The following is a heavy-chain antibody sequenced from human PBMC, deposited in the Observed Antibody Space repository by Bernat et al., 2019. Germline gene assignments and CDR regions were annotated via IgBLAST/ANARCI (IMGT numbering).Heavy chain of an antibody. Sequence: QVQLVQSGAEVKKPGASVKVSCKVSGYILTELSMHWVRQAPGKGLEWMGGFDPEDGETIYAQKFQGRVTMTEDTSTDTAYMELSSLRSEDTAVYYCATDSMYCSGGSCYPYYFDYWGQGTLVTVSS. J-gene: IGHJ4*02. CDR1: GYILTELS. D-gene: IGHD2-15*01. CDR3: ATDSMYCSGGSCYPYYFDY. V-gene: IGHV1-24*01. CDR2: FDPEDGET.